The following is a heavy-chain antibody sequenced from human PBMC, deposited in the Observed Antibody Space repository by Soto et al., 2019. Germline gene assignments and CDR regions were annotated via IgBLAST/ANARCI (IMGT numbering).Heavy chain of an antibody. D-gene: IGHD3-16*01. CDR3: AHSLYDYVWGTNWFDP. Sequence: QITLKESGPTLVKPTQTLTLTCTFSGFSLSTSGVGVGWIRQPPGKALEWLALIYWDDDKRYSPSLKSRLTITKDTSKDPVVRTMTTMDPVDTATYYCAHSLYDYVWGTNWFDPWGQGTLVTVSS. CDR1: GFSLSTSGVG. V-gene: IGHV2-5*02. J-gene: IGHJ5*02. CDR2: IYWDDDK.